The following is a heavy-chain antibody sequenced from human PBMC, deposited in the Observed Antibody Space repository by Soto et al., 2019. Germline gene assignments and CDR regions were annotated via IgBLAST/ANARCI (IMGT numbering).Heavy chain of an antibody. CDR3: AKGTSSSSGWPVFQH. Sequence: QVQLVESGGGLVKSGGSLRLSCAGSGFRFSDYDMNWIRQAPGKGLEWIAYISGSGWATFYADSVKGRFTISRDNVKNSLYLQKNNLRAEDTALYYCAKGTSSSSGWPVFQHWGQGALVTVSS. V-gene: IGHV3-11*01. J-gene: IGHJ1*01. D-gene: IGHD6-19*01. CDR1: GFRFSDYD. CDR2: ISGSGWAT.